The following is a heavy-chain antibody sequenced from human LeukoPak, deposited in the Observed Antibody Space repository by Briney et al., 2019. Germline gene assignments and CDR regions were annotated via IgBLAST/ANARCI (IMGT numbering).Heavy chain of an antibody. CDR1: GYTFTSYG. Sequence: ASVKVSCKAFGYTFTSYGISWVRQAPGQGLEWMGWISAYNGNTNYAQKLQGRVTMTTDTSTSTAYMELRSLRSDDTAVYYCARDVGADFPNWFDPWGQGTLVTVSS. CDR2: ISAYNGNT. J-gene: IGHJ5*02. D-gene: IGHD4/OR15-4a*01. CDR3: ARDVGADFPNWFDP. V-gene: IGHV1-18*01.